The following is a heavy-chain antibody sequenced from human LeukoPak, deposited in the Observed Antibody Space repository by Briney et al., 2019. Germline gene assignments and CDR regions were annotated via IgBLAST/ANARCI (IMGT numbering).Heavy chain of an antibody. Sequence: SETLSLTCTVSGGSISSYYWSWIRQPPGKGLEWIGYIYYSGSTNYNPSLKSRVTISVDTSKNQFSLKLSSVTAADTAVYYCARAWGRQYYYGSGSYHYYYYMDVWGKGTTVTVSS. J-gene: IGHJ6*03. CDR2: IYYSGST. D-gene: IGHD3-10*01. CDR3: ARAWGRQYYYGSGSYHYYYYMDV. V-gene: IGHV4-59*01. CDR1: GGSISSYY.